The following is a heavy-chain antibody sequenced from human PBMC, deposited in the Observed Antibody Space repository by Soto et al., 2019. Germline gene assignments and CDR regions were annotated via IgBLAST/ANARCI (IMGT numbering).Heavy chain of an antibody. Sequence: PSETLSLTCTVSGGSISSGYYWSWIRQHPVKGLEWIGYIYYIGNTYYNPSLKSRVSISLDTSKSQFSLKLDSVTAAGTAAYYCARAAPAALGVPNSMDVWGQGTRVTVSS. J-gene: IGHJ6*02. CDR3: ARAAPAALGVPNSMDV. CDR1: GGSISSGYY. D-gene: IGHD3-3*02. CDR2: IYYIGNT. V-gene: IGHV4-31*03.